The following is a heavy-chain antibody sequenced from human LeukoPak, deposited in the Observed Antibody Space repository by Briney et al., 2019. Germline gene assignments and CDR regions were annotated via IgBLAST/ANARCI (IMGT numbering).Heavy chain of an antibody. CDR2: IRSKANSYAT. D-gene: IGHD3-22*01. J-gene: IGHJ6*03. CDR1: GFTFSGSA. Sequence: GGSLRLSCAASGFTFSGSAMHWVRQAPGKGLEWVGGIRSKANSYATAYAWSVKGRFTISRDDSKNTAYLQMNSLKTEDTAVYYCTRLYYDSSGYHGYYMDVWGKGTTVTVSS. CDR3: TRLYYDSSGYHGYYMDV. V-gene: IGHV3-73*01.